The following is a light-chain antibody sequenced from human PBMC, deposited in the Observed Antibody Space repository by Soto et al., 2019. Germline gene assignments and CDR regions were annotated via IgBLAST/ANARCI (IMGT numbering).Light chain of an antibody. Sequence: DIQMTQSPSSLSASVGDRVTITCRASQDINNNLAWYQQKPGKVPKLLIYAASTLQSGVTSRFSGSVTGTDFTLTISSLQSEDVATYYCQKYNSVLLTFGGGTKVEIK. V-gene: IGKV1-27*01. CDR1: QDINNN. J-gene: IGKJ4*01. CDR3: QKYNSVLLT. CDR2: AAS.